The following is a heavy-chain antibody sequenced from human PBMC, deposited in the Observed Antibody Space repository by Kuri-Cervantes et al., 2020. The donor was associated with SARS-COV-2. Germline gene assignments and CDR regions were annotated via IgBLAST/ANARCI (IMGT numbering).Heavy chain of an antibody. CDR2: IYYSGST. J-gene: IGHJ5*02. V-gene: IGHV4-39*01. Sequence: SETLSLTCTVSGGSISSSSYYWGWIRQPPGKGLEWIGSIYYSGSTYYNPSLKSRVTISVGTSKNQFSLKLSSVTAADTAVYYCARHRYSYGTPDWFDPWGQGTLVTVSS. D-gene: IGHD5-18*01. CDR1: GGSISSSSYY. CDR3: ARHRYSYGTPDWFDP.